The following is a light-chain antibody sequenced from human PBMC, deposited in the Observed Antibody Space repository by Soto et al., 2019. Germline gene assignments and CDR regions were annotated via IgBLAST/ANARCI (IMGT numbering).Light chain of an antibody. CDR2: GAS. CDR1: QYVSSGY. Sequence: EVMLTQSPGTLSLSPGERATLSCRASQYVSSGYLAWYQQKPGQAPRLLIYGASSRATGIPDRFSGSGSGTDFTLTISRLEPEDCAVYYCQQYGTSPRYTFGQGTKLEIK. CDR3: QQYGTSPRYT. J-gene: IGKJ2*01. V-gene: IGKV3-20*01.